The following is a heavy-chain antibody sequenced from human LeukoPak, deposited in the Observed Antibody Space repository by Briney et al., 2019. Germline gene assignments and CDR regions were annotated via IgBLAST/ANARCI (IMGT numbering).Heavy chain of an antibody. CDR2: IKQDGSEK. Sequence: PGGSLRLSCAASGFTFSSYWMSWVRQAPGKGLEWVANIKQDGSEKYYVDSVKGRFTISRDNAKNSLYLQMNSLRAEDTAVYYFXXXPYYDFWSGYAVGWYFXXWGXGTLVT. J-gene: IGHJ2*01. D-gene: IGHD3-3*01. CDR3: XXXPYYDFWSGYAVGWYFXX. CDR1: GFTFSSYW. V-gene: IGHV3-7*01.